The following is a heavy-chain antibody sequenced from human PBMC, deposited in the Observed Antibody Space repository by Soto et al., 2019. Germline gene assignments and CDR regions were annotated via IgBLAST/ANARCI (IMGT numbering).Heavy chain of an antibody. V-gene: IGHV1-46*01. Sequence: QVQLVQSGAEVKKPGASVRVSCKAYGYTFTHYYIHWVRQAPGQGLEWMGIINPKGGITTYAQKFRAGFSMTRDTSTSTVYLELSSLRSEDSAVYYCATSVNSAMAFAYWGQGTLVTVSS. CDR1: GYTFTHYY. CDR2: INPKGGIT. D-gene: IGHD5-18*01. J-gene: IGHJ4*02. CDR3: ATSVNSAMAFAY.